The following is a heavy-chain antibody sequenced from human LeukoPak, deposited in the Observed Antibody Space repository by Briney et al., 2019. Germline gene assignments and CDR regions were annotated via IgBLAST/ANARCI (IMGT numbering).Heavy chain of an antibody. CDR2: IDPSDSYT. CDR1: GYSFTSYW. J-gene: IGHJ6*04. D-gene: IGHD3-10*01. V-gene: IGHV5-10-1*01. Sequence: GESLKISCKGSGYSFTSYWITWVRQMPGKGLEWMGRIDPSDSYTNYSPSFRGHVTISADKSISTAYLQWSSLKASDTAMYYCARVRHFYGSGSHYGMDVWGKGTTVTVSS. CDR3: ARVRHFYGSGSHYGMDV.